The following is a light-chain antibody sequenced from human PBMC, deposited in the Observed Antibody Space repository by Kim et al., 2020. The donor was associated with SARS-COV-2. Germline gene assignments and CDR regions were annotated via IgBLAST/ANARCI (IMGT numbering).Light chain of an antibody. CDR1: SGSIDSNY. CDR3: QSYDYTNVV. V-gene: IGLV6-57*03. Sequence: GKAVTLSCTRSSGSIDSNYVQWYQQRPGSAPTTVIYEDDQRPSGVPDRFSGSVDSSSNSASLTISGLETEDEADYYCQSYDYTNVVFGGGTQLTVL. J-gene: IGLJ2*01. CDR2: EDD.